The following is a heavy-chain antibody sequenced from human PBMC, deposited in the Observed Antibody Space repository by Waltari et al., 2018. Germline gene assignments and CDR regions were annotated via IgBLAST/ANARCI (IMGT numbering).Heavy chain of an antibody. CDR3: ARDREGPYGSGSLIDYYYGMDV. D-gene: IGHD3-10*01. Sequence: QVQLVQSGAEVKKPGSSVKVSCKASGGTFSSYAISWVRQAPGQGLEWMGRIILIFGTANYAQKFQGRVTITADKSTSTAYMELSSLRSEDTAVYYCARDREGPYGSGSLIDYYYGMDVWGQGTTVTVSS. CDR1: GGTFSSYA. V-gene: IGHV1-69*08. CDR2: IILIFGTA. J-gene: IGHJ6*02.